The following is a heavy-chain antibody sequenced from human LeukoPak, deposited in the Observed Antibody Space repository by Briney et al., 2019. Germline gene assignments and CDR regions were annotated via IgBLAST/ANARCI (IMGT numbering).Heavy chain of an antibody. Sequence: SETLSLTCTVSGDSITRSSYYWGWIRQPPGKGLEWIASIYYSENTYYNPSLKSRVTISLDTSKNQFSLKLSSVTAADTAVYYCARGTAPDTHWGQGALVTVSS. J-gene: IGHJ4*02. D-gene: IGHD6-13*01. CDR1: GDSITRSSYY. V-gene: IGHV4-39*01. CDR3: ARGTAPDTH. CDR2: IYYSENT.